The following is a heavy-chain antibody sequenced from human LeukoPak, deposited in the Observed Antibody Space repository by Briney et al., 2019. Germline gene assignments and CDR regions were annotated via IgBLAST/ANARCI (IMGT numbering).Heavy chain of an antibody. D-gene: IGHD3-22*01. V-gene: IGHV3-23*01. CDR1: GITLSNYG. Sequence: GGSLRLSCPVSGITLSNYGMSWVGQAPGKGLEWVAGISDSGGSTNYADSVKGRFTISRDNPKNTLYLQMNSLRAEDTAVYFCAKRGVVIRVILVGFHKEAYYFDSWGQGALVTVSS. CDR2: ISDSGGST. J-gene: IGHJ4*02. CDR3: AKRGVVIRVILVGFHKEAYYFDS.